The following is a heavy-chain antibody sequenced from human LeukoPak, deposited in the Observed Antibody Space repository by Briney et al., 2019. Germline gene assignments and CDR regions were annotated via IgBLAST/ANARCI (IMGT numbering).Heavy chain of an antibody. V-gene: IGHV4-4*07. D-gene: IGHD4-17*01. Sequence: SETLSLTCAVYGGSISSYYWSWIRQPAGKGLEWIGRIYTSGSTNYNPSLKSRVTMSVDTSKNQFSLKLSSVTAADTAVYYCARDQSATVTTNYYYYMDVWGKGTTVTISS. J-gene: IGHJ6*03. CDR1: GGSISSYY. CDR2: IYTSGST. CDR3: ARDQSATVTTNYYYYMDV.